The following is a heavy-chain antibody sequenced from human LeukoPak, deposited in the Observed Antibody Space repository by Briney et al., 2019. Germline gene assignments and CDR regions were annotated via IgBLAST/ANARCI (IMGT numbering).Heavy chain of an antibody. D-gene: IGHD2-2*01. CDR2: IPANSDGT. V-gene: IGHV3-23*01. J-gene: IGHJ5*02. CDR1: GFTFTTYA. Sequence: AGGSLRLSCAASGFTFTTYAMSWVRQAPGKGLEWVSGIPANSDGTYYADPVRGRFTISRDNSKNTLSLQMHNLRGEDTAVYYCARDLLGYCSSTSCYLGWFDPWGQGTLVTVSS. CDR3: ARDLLGYCSSTSCYLGWFDP.